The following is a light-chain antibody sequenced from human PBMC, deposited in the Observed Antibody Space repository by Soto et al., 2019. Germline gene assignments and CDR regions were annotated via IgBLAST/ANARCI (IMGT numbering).Light chain of an antibody. V-gene: IGLV2-18*02. CDR1: SNDVGTYNR. Sequence: QSVLPQPPSVSGSPGQSVTISCTGTSNDVGTYNRVSWYQEPPATAPKLMIYEVNNRPSGVPDRFSGSKSGNTASLTISGLQAEDEAYYYCSSYTSSSTLLFGGGTKLAVL. CDR3: SSYTSSSTLL. J-gene: IGLJ2*01. CDR2: EVN.